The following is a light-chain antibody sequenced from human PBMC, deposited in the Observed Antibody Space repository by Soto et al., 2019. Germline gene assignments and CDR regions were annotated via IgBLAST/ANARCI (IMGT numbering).Light chain of an antibody. CDR1: SNDVGSYNL. CDR2: EGA. Sequence: QSVLTQPASVSGSPGQSITISCTGTSNDVGSYNLVSWYRLHPGKAPKLMIFEGAKRPSGVSNRFSASKSGNTASLTISGLQAEDEADYYCCSYAGSDTYVLFGGGTKLTVL. CDR3: CSYAGSDTYVL. J-gene: IGLJ2*01. V-gene: IGLV2-23*01.